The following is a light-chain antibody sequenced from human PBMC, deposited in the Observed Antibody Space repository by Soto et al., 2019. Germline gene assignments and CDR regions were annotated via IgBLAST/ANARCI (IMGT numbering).Light chain of an antibody. CDR3: QQYYSWPSLT. Sequence: EIVLTQSPGTLSLSPGEKATLSCRASQNVAGRYLAWYQQKPGQSPRLLIYGASNRATGIADRFSASGSGTEFTLTISSLQSEDFGVYYCQQYYSWPSLTFGGGTKVDIK. J-gene: IGKJ4*01. CDR1: QNVAGRY. CDR2: GAS. V-gene: IGKV3-20*01.